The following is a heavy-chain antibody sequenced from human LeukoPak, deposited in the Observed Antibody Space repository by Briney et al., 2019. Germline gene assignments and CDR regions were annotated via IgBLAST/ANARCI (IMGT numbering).Heavy chain of an antibody. CDR2: ISSSSSYI. J-gene: IGHJ3*02. Sequence: GGSLRLSCAASGFTFISYGMSWVRQAPGKGLEWVSSISSSSSYIYYADSVKGRFTISRDNAKNSLYLQMNSLRAEDTAVYYCARDEVSSWYGVNAFDIWGQGTMVTVSS. CDR1: GFTFISYG. CDR3: ARDEVSSWYGVNAFDI. V-gene: IGHV3-21*01. D-gene: IGHD6-13*01.